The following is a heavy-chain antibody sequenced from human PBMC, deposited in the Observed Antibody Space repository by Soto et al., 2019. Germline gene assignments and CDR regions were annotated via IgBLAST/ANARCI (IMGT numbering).Heavy chain of an antibody. Sequence: SVKVSCKASGFTFTSSAVQWVRQARGQRLEWIGWIVVGSGNTNYAQKFQERVTITRDMSTSTAYMELSSLRSEDTAVYYCAADRYYDFRSGLIMGYYYYGMDVWGQGTTVTVSS. CDR1: GFTFTSSA. V-gene: IGHV1-58*01. CDR2: IVVGSGNT. J-gene: IGHJ6*02. CDR3: AADRYYDFRSGLIMGYYYYGMDV. D-gene: IGHD3-3*01.